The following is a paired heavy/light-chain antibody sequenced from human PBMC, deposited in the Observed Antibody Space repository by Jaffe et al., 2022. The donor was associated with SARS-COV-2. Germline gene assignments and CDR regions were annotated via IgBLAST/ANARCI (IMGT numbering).Light chain of an antibody. CDR2: AAS. V-gene: IGKV1-12*01. CDR3: QQANSFPYT. J-gene: IGKJ2*01. CDR1: QGISTW. Sequence: DIQMTQSPSSVSASVGDRVTITCRASQGISTWLAWYQQKPGKAPKLLIYAASSLLSGVPSRFSGSGSGTDFTLTINSLQPEDFATYYCQQANSFPYTFGQGSKLEIK.
Heavy chain of an antibody. Sequence: EVQLLESGGGLVQPGGSLRLSCAASGLTFSNFAMIWVRQAPGKGLEWVSGISGTGGSTYYADSVKGRFTISRDNSNNTLYLQMNSLRAEDTAVYYCAKGFGFTYGYWYFDLWGRGTLVTVSS. J-gene: IGHJ2*01. V-gene: IGHV3-23*01. CDR2: ISGTGGST. CDR1: GLTFSNFA. CDR3: AKGFGFTYGYWYFDL. D-gene: IGHD5-18*01.